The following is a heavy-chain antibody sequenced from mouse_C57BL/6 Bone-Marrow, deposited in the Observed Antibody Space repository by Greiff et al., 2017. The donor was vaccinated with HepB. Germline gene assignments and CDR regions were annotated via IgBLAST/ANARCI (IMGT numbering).Heavy chain of an antibody. Sequence: QVQLQQPGAELVKPGASVKLSCKASGYTFTSYWMHWVKQRPGQGLEWIGMIHPNSGSTNYNEKFKSKATLTVYKSSSTAYMQLSSLTSEDSAVYYCARSTAQSEYYFDYWGQGTTLTVSS. D-gene: IGHD3-2*02. CDR2: IHPNSGST. CDR1: GYTFTSYW. CDR3: ARSTAQSEYYFDY. J-gene: IGHJ2*01. V-gene: IGHV1-64*01.